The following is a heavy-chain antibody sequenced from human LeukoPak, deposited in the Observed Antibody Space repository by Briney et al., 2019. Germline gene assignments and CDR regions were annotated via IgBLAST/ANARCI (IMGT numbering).Heavy chain of an antibody. J-gene: IGHJ4*02. V-gene: IGHV3-7*05. Sequence: PGGSLRLFCTASGLTLKIYGMAGVAQAPGKGLEWVADINKDGSEKNYVDSVKGRFTISRDSAKKSLYLQMSSLRAEDSATYYCAYLRFDHWGQGTLVTVSS. CDR2: INKDGSEK. CDR3: AYLRFDH. CDR1: GLTLKIYG.